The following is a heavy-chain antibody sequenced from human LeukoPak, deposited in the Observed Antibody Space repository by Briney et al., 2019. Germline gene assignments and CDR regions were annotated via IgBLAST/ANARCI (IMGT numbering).Heavy chain of an antibody. CDR1: GFTFSSHA. V-gene: IGHV3-23*01. J-gene: IGHJ6*02. CDR2: ISGSGGST. D-gene: IGHD2-8*01. CDR3: AKEFDIVLKGVMDV. Sequence: PGGSLRLSCAPSGFTFSSHAMSWVRQAPPNGREWASAISGSGGSTYYADSVKGRFTISRDNSKNTLYLQMNSLRAEDTAVYYCAKEFDIVLKGVMDVWGQGTTVTVSS.